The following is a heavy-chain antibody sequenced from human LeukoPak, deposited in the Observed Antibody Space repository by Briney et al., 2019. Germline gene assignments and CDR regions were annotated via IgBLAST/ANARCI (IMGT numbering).Heavy chain of an antibody. CDR1: GLTFSDFW. CDR2: VKGDGRTT. Sequence: GGSLRLSCAASGLTFSDFWVHWVRQPPGKGLVWVALVKGDGRTTIYADSVKGRFTISRDNAKNTLYLQMNSLRADDSGVYYCATGHSYGYDYWGQGVLVTVSS. CDR3: ATGHSYGYDY. J-gene: IGHJ4*02. D-gene: IGHD5-18*01. V-gene: IGHV3-74*01.